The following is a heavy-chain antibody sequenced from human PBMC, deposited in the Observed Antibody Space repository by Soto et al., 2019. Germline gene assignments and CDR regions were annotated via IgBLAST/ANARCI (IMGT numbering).Heavy chain of an antibody. V-gene: IGHV4-4*02. CDR3: VRYLGYGWFDP. Sequence: SETLSLTCAVSSGSISSSHWWSWVRQPPGKGLEWIGEIYPSGSTNYNPSLKSRVIISVDKSKNQSSLKLISVTAADTAVYYCVRYLGYGWFDPWGQGTLATVSS. D-gene: IGHD3-9*01. CDR2: IYPSGST. J-gene: IGHJ5*02. CDR1: SGSISSSHW.